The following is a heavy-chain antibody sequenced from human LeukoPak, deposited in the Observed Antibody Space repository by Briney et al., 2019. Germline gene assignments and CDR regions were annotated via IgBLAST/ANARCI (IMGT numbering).Heavy chain of an antibody. V-gene: IGHV3-33*01. CDR1: GFTFSSYG. CDR2: IWYDGSNK. Sequence: PGRSLRLSCVASGFTFSSYGMYWVRQAPGKGLEWVAVIWYDGSNKFYADSAKGRFTISRDNSKNTLYLQMNSLRAEDTAVYYCARDGLELRGFIYFQHWGQGTLVTVSS. CDR3: ARDGLELRGFIYFQH. D-gene: IGHD1-7*01. J-gene: IGHJ1*01.